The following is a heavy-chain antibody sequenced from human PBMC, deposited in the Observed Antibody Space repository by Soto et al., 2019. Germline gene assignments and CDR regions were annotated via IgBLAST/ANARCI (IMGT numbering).Heavy chain of an antibody. CDR3: AHRRIGVSQWNYGDFDY. J-gene: IGHJ4*02. CDR2: IYWDDDK. V-gene: IGHV2-5*02. Sequence: QITLKESGPTLVKPTQPLTLTCTFPGFSLSTSGVGVGWVRQPPGKALEWLVFIYWDDDKRYSPSLRSRLTITKDTSKIQVVLTMTNVDPVDTATYLCAHRRIGVSQWNYGDFDYWGQGTLVTVSS. CDR1: GFSLSTSGVG. D-gene: IGHD6-19*01.